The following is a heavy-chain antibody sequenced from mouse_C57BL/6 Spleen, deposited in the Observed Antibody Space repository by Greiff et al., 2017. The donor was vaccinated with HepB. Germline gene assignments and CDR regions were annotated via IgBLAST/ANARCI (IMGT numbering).Heavy chain of an antibody. CDR1: GFTFSDYY. J-gene: IGHJ4*01. CDR3: ASGVYYDYDVKYAMDY. CDR2: ISNGGGST. V-gene: IGHV5-12*01. Sequence: EVKLMESGGGLVQPGGSLKLSCAASGFTFSDYYMYWVRQTPEKRLEWVAYISNGGGSTYYPDTVKGRFTISRDSAKNTLYLQMSRLKSEDTAMYYCASGVYYDYDVKYAMDYWGQGTSVTVSS. D-gene: IGHD2-4*01.